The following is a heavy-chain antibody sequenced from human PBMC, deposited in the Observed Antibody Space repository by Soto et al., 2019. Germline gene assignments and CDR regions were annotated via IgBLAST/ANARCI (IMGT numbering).Heavy chain of an antibody. CDR2: LYSGGTT. CDR3: ARGRGSAYFDY. J-gene: IGHJ4*02. CDR1: GLTVSSNY. D-gene: IGHD1-26*01. Sequence: EVQLVESGGGLIQPGGSLRLSCAASGLTVSSNYMSWVRQAPGKGLEWVSVLYSGGTTYYADSVKGRFTISRDNSKNTLYLQMNSLRAEDTAVYYSARGRGSAYFDYWGQGTLVTVSS. V-gene: IGHV3-53*01.